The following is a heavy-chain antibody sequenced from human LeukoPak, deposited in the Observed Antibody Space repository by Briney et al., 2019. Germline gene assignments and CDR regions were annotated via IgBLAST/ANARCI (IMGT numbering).Heavy chain of an antibody. D-gene: IGHD2-21*02. Sequence: ASVKVSCKASGYTFTSYGISWVRQAPGQGLEWMGWISAYNGNTNYAQKLQGRVTMTTDTSTSTAYMELRSLRPDDTAVYYCARRPPYCGGDCYADYWGQGTLVTVSS. J-gene: IGHJ4*02. CDR2: ISAYNGNT. CDR3: ARRPPYCGGDCYADY. V-gene: IGHV1-18*01. CDR1: GYTFTSYG.